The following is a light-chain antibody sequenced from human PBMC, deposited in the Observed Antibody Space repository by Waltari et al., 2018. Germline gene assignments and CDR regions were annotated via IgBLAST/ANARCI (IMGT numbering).Light chain of an antibody. CDR2: DVT. V-gene: IGLV2-14*03. J-gene: IGLJ2*01. Sequence: QSALTQPASVSGTPGQSIPTSCSGTGRDIGGNKYVSWYQQPPGEAPNVIIYDVTSRPSGVSDRFSGSKSGNTAFLTISGLRAEDEADYYCSSYATTRVIFGGGTKVTVL. CDR3: SSYATTRVI. CDR1: GRDIGGNKY.